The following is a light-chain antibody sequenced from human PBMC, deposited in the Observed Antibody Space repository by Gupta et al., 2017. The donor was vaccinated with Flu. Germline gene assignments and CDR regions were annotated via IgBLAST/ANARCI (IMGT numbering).Light chain of an antibody. Sequence: QSVLTQPPSGQVVTISCSGSSSNIGSNTVNWCKQLPGTAPKLLIYSNNPRPSGVPGRFSGSKSGTSASMAISGLQAEDEADYYCAAGDDSRNCHVFGTGTKVTVL. CDR2: SNN. J-gene: IGLJ1*01. V-gene: IGLV1-44*01. CDR3: AAGDDSRNCHV. CDR1: SSNIGSNT.